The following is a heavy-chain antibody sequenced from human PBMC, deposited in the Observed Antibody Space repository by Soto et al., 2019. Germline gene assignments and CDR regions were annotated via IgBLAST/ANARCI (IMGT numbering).Heavy chain of an antibody. CDR3: VRDAGSLGY. J-gene: IGHJ4*02. CDR1: GFPFNSYS. CDR2: ITSGSSTI. V-gene: IGHV3-48*01. Sequence: GGSLTLSCVVSGFPFNSYSMDWVRQAPGKGLEWVSYITSGSSTIHYADSVKGRFTISRDNAKNSVFLQMNSLRVEDTAVYYCVRDAGSLGYWGQGTLVTVSS. D-gene: IGHD3-10*01.